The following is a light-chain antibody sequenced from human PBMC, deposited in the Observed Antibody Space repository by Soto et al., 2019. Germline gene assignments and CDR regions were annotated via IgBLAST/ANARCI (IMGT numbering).Light chain of an antibody. CDR2: DAS. J-gene: IGKJ4*01. CDR1: QSVSSGY. CDR3: QQYSVWPLT. Sequence: EIVLTQSPGTLSLSPGERATLSCRASQSVSSGYLAWYPQKPGQAPSLLIYDASTRATDIPARFSGHGSGTEFTLSISSLQSEDFAVCYCQQYSVWPLTFGGGTKVDIK. V-gene: IGKV3-15*01.